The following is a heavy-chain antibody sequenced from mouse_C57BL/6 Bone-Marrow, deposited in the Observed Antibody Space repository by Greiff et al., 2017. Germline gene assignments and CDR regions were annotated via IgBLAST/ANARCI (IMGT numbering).Heavy chain of an antibody. V-gene: IGHV14-4*01. J-gene: IGHJ2*01. CDR3: TLSSITTVVARVY. Sequence: VQLQQSGAELVRPGASVKLSCTASGFNIKDDYMHWVKQRPEQGLEWIGWIDPENGDTEYASKFQGKATITADTSSNTAYLQLSSLTSEDTAVYYCTLSSITTVVARVYCVQGTTLTVSS. D-gene: IGHD1-1*01. CDR1: GFNIKDDY. CDR2: IDPENGDT.